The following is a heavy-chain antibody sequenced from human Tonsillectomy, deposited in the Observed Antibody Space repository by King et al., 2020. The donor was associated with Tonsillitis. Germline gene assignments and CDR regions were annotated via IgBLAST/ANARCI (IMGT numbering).Heavy chain of an antibody. CDR1: GFSFSSYA. J-gene: IGHJ4*02. Sequence: VQLVESGGGLVQPGGSLRLSCSASGFSFSSYAMHWVRQAPGKGLEYVSAISSNGGNTYYADSVKGRFTVSRDNSKNTLYLQMSSLRAEDTAVYYCVKDRTWELGVSYSNYHYCDYWGQGSLVTVSA. CDR3: VKDRTWELGVSYSNYHYCDY. V-gene: IGHV3-64D*06. CDR2: ISSNGGNT. D-gene: IGHD4-11*01.